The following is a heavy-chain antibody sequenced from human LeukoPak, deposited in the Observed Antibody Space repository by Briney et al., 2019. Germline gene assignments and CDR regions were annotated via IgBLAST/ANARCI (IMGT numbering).Heavy chain of an antibody. CDR3: AREGPIDY. CDR1: GFIVSSKY. V-gene: IGHV3-53*01. CDR2: IYSGGST. Sequence: PGGSLRLSCAASGFIVSSKYMSWVRQAPGKGLEWVSVIYSGGSTYYAASVEGRFTISRDNSKNTVYLQMNNLRVDDTAVYYCAREGPIDYWGEGILVTVSS. J-gene: IGHJ4*02.